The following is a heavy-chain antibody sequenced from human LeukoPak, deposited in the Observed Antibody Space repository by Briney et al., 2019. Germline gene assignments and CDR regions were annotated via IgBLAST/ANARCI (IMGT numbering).Heavy chain of an antibody. J-gene: IGHJ5*02. CDR3: ARFESTSGRGFDP. CDR1: SYSIGSGYY. V-gene: IGHV4-38-2*01. D-gene: IGHD2-2*01. CDR2: ISHSGTT. Sequence: KPSETLSLTCVVSSYSIGSGYYWGWIRQPPGKGLEWIGTISHSGTTYYNPSLKSRVTISIDTAKNQFFLELMSVSAAHTAVYYCARFESTSGRGFDPWGQGTLVTVSS.